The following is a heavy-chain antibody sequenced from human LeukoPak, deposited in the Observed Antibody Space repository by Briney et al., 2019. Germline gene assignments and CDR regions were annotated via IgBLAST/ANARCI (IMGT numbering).Heavy chain of an antibody. V-gene: IGHV3-23*01. Sequence: GGTLRLSCAASGFTFSSYAMGWLRQAPGRRPEWVSSLTDSGGTTFYVDSVKGRFAISRDNSKNTLYLNMNSLRAEDTAVYYCAKKRDAFDFWGQGTVVTVSS. D-gene: IGHD5-24*01. J-gene: IGHJ3*01. CDR1: GFTFSSYA. CDR3: AKKRDAFDF. CDR2: LTDSGGTT.